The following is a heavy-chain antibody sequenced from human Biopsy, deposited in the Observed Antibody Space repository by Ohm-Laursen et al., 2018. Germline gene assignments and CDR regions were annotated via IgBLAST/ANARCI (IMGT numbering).Heavy chain of an antibody. Sequence: GTLSLTWAVNGESSSGYFWNWIRQPPGKGLEWIREINQSGSTKYNPSLKRRATLSADSSNSQFSLRLTSVTAADTAIYYCARGSGYFKLDVWGQGTTVTVSS. D-gene: IGHD5-12*01. CDR3: ARGSGYFKLDV. V-gene: IGHV4-34*01. CDR1: GESSSGYF. CDR2: INQSGST. J-gene: IGHJ6*02.